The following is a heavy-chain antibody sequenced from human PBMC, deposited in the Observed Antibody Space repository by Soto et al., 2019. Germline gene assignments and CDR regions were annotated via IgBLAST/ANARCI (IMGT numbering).Heavy chain of an antibody. CDR2: ISSSSSYI. J-gene: IGHJ4*02. V-gene: IGHV3-21*01. D-gene: IGHD4-4*01. Sequence: GGSLRLSCAASGFTFRTHTMKWVRQAPGKGLEWVSSISSSSSYIYSADSVKGRFTISRDNAKNSLYLQMNSLRAEDTAVYYCAREDYSNFDYWGQGTLVTVSS. CDR3: AREDYSNFDY. CDR1: GFTFRTHT.